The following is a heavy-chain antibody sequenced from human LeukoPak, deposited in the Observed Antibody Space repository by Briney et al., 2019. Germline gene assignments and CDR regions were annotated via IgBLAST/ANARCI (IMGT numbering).Heavy chain of an antibody. CDR2: MNPNSGNT. D-gene: IGHD2-15*01. Sequence: SVKVSCKASGYTFTSYGINWVRQATGQGLEWMGWMNPNSGNTGYAQKFQGRVTMTRNTSISTAYMELSSLRSEDTAVYYCARRSEYCSGGSCYSPAFEDYWGQGTLVTVSS. V-gene: IGHV1-8*01. CDR3: ARRSEYCSGGSCYSPAFEDY. J-gene: IGHJ4*02. CDR1: GYTFTSYG.